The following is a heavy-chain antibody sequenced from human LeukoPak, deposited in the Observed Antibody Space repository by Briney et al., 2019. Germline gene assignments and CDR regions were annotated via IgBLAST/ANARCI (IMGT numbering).Heavy chain of an antibody. CDR2: ISTIISYI. D-gene: IGHD4-17*01. V-gene: IGHV3-21*01. J-gene: IGHJ3*02. Sequence: GGSLRLSCAASGFTFSSYSMNWVRQAPGKGLEWVSSISTIISYIYYADSVKGRFTISRDNAKNSLYLQMNSLRAEDTAVYYCARNLYGDYAFDIWGQGTMVTVSS. CDR1: GFTFSSYS. CDR3: ARNLYGDYAFDI.